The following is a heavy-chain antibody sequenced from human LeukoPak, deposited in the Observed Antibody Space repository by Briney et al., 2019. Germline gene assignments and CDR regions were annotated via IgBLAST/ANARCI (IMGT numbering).Heavy chain of an antibody. Sequence: SVNVSCKASGGTFSSYAISWVRQAPGQGLEWMGGIIPIFGTANYAQKFQGRVTITADESTSTAYMELSSLRSEDTAVYYCASSIAETYYYYGVDVWGQGTTVTVSS. CDR2: IIPIFGTA. CDR3: ASSIAETYYYYGVDV. D-gene: IGHD6-13*01. J-gene: IGHJ6*02. CDR1: GGTFSSYA. V-gene: IGHV1-69*13.